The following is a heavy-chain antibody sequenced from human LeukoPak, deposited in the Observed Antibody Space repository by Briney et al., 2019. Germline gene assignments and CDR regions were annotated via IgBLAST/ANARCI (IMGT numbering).Heavy chain of an antibody. CDR2: IYSRGDT. Sequence: GGSLRLSCAASEFIVSINYMTWVRQAPGKGLEWVSLIYSRGDTKYADSVKGRFTISRDNSKNTLYLQMNSLRAEDTAVYYCAKDGGGGHIVVVTGLYWGQGTLVTVSS. CDR3: AKDGGGGHIVVVTGLY. CDR1: EFIVSINY. V-gene: IGHV3-53*01. D-gene: IGHD2-21*02. J-gene: IGHJ4*02.